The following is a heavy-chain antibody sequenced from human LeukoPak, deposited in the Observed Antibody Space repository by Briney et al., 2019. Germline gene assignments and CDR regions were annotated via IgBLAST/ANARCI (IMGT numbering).Heavy chain of an antibody. Sequence: PGGSLRLSCAASGFTFSTYGMHWVRQAPGKGLEWVAVITNDGNYEKYADAVRGRFTISRDNSKNTLYLQMNSLSAEDTAVYYCARDSITGDKSLDFWGRGTIVTVSS. CDR3: ARDSITGDKSLDF. J-gene: IGHJ4*02. D-gene: IGHD7-27*01. CDR2: ITNDGNYE. CDR1: GFTFSTYG. V-gene: IGHV3-33*05.